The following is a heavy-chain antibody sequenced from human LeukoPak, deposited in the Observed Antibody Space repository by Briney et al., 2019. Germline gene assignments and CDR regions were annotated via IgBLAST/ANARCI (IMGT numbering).Heavy chain of an antibody. CDR1: GYTLTELS. Sequence: ASVKVSCKVSGYTLTELSMHWVRQAPGKGLEGMGGVDPEDGETIYAQKFQGRVTMTEDTSTDTAYMELSGLRSEDTAVYYCATDKGYCDSSGYFGLYAFDIWGQGTMVTVSS. V-gene: IGHV1-24*01. J-gene: IGHJ3*02. CDR2: VDPEDGET. CDR3: ATDKGYCDSSGYFGLYAFDI. D-gene: IGHD3-22*01.